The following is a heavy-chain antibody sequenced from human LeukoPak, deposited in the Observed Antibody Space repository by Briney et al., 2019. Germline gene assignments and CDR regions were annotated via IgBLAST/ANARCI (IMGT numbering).Heavy chain of an antibody. CDR2: ITSSSSAK. CDR3: TRDQEGSDY. CDR1: GYTFSTYS. Sequence: GGSLRLSCVASGYTFSTYSMNWVRQAPGKGLEWVSYITSSSSAKYYADSVKGRFTISRDNAENSLYLQMNSLRAEDTAVYYCTRDQEGSDYWGQGTLVTVSS. V-gene: IGHV3-48*01. J-gene: IGHJ4*02.